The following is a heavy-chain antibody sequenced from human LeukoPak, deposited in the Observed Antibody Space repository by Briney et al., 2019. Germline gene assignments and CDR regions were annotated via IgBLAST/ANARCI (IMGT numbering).Heavy chain of an antibody. CDR1: GYTFTSYD. Sequence: ASVKVSCKASGYTFTSYDINWVRQATGQGLEWMGWMNPNSGNTGYAQKFQGRVTMTRSTSISTAYMELSSLRSEDTAVYYCARILTRSTVTRFGYWGQGTLVTVSS. J-gene: IGHJ4*02. CDR2: MNPNSGNT. V-gene: IGHV1-8*01. D-gene: IGHD4-17*01. CDR3: ARILTRSTVTRFGY.